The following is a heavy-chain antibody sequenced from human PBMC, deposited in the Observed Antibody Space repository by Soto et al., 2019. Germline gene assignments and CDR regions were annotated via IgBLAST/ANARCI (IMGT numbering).Heavy chain of an antibody. D-gene: IGHD3-22*01. CDR2: IYHSGST. CDR1: GGSIRSSNW. V-gene: IGHV4-4*02. CDR3: ASFEDYDSSGYFKDTWFDP. J-gene: IGHJ5*02. Sequence: LDTLSLTCAVSGGSIRSSNWWSWVRQPPGKGLEWIGEIYHSGSTNYNPSLKSRVTISVDKSKNQFSLKLSSVTAADTAVYYCASFEDYDSSGYFKDTWFDPWGQGTLVTV.